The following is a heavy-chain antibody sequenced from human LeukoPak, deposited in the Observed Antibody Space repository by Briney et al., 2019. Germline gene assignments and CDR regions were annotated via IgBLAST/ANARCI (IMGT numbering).Heavy chain of an antibody. Sequence: PSETLSLTCAVYGGSFSGYYWSWIRQPPGKGLEWIGEINHSGSTNYNPSLKSRVTISVDTSKNQFSLKLSSVTAADTAVYHCARGAGKWELPLDYWGQGTLVTVSS. J-gene: IGHJ4*02. D-gene: IGHD1-26*01. V-gene: IGHV4-34*01. CDR1: GGSFSGYY. CDR2: INHSGST. CDR3: ARGAGKWELPLDY.